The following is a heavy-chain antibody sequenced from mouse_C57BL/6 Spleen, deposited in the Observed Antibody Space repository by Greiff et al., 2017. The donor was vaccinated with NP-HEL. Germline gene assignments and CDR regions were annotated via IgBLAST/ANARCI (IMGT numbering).Heavy chain of an antibody. J-gene: IGHJ4*01. D-gene: IGHD4-1*01. CDR1: GYTFTSYW. V-gene: IGHV1-55*01. Sequence: QVQLKESGAELVKPGASVKMSCKASGYTFTSYWITWVKQRPGQGLEWIGDIYPGSGSTNYNETFKSKATLTVDTSSSKAYMQLSSLTSEDSAVYYCAGWEVGRRDYAMDYWGQGTSVTVSS. CDR3: AGWEVGRRDYAMDY. CDR2: IYPGSGST.